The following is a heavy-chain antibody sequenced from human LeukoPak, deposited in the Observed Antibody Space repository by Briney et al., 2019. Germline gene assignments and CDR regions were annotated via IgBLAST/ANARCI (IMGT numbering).Heavy chain of an antibody. J-gene: IGHJ6*03. V-gene: IGHV3-21*01. CDR1: GFTFSSYS. Sequence: GGSLRLSCAASGFTFSSYSMNWVRQAPGKGLEWVSSISSTSRYMYYVDSVKGRFTISRDNARNSLYLQMNSLRADDTAVYYCARVPVLRLLEWQVNYMDVWGKGTTVTVS. CDR2: ISSTSRYM. CDR3: ARVPVLRLLEWQVNYMDV. D-gene: IGHD3-3*01.